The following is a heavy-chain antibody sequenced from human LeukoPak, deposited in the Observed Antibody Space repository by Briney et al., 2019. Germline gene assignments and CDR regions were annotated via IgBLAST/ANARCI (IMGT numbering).Heavy chain of an antibody. CDR3: ASVYKNGMDV. D-gene: IGHD5-24*01. J-gene: IGHJ6*02. CDR2: LNPSSGST. Sequence: ASVKVPCKASGYTFTTYYMHWVRQAPGQGLEWMGILNPSSGSTSYAQRFQGRVTLTRATSTSTVYMELNSLRSEDTAVYYCASVYKNGMDVWGQGTTVIVSS. CDR1: GYTFTTYY. V-gene: IGHV1-46*01.